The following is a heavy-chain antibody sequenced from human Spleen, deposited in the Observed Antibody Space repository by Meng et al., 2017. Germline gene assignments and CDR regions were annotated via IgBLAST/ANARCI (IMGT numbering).Heavy chain of an antibody. CDR1: GYTFTSYY. CDR3: ARRGEGTYYYGSGSYYNPYYYYGMDV. D-gene: IGHD3-10*01. J-gene: IGHJ6*02. Sequence: ASVKVSCKASGYTFTSYYMHWVRQAPGQGLEWMGIINPSGGSTSYAQKFQGRVTMTRDTSISTAYMELSRLRSDDTAVYYCARRGEGTYYYGSGSYYNPYYYYGMDVWGQGTTVTVS. V-gene: IGHV1-46*01. CDR2: INPSGGST.